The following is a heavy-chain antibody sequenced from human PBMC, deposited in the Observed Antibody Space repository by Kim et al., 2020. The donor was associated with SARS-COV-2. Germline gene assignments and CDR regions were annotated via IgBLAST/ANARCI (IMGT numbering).Heavy chain of an antibody. D-gene: IGHD3-10*01. Sequence: ASVKVSCKASGYTFTSYAMHWVRQAPGQRLEWMGWINAGNGNTKYSQKFQGRVTITRDTSASTAYMELSSLRSEDTAVYYCARSDTMVRGVMPLMGYWGQGTLVTVSS. CDR2: INAGNGNT. CDR1: GYTFTSYA. J-gene: IGHJ4*02. V-gene: IGHV1-3*01. CDR3: ARSDTMVRGVMPLMGY.